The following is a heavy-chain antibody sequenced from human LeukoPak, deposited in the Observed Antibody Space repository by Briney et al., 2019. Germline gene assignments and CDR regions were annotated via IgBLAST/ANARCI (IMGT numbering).Heavy chain of an antibody. D-gene: IGHD2-21*02. CDR1: GFTFSSYG. CDR2: ISYDGSNK. V-gene: IGHV3-30*18. Sequence: GGSLRLSCAASGFTFSSYGMHWVRQAPGKGLEWVAVISYDGSNKYYADSVKGRFTISRDNSKNTLYLQMNSLRAEDTAVYYCAKPDCGGDCHGYCFDYWGQGTLVTVSS. CDR3: AKPDCGGDCHGYCFDY. J-gene: IGHJ4*02.